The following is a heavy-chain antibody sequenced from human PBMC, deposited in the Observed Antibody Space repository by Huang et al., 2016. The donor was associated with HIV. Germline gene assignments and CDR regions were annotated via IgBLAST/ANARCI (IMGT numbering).Heavy chain of an antibody. CDR1: GYRFTNYW. J-gene: IGHJ4*02. V-gene: IGHV5-51*03. D-gene: IGHD5-18*01. Sequence: EVQLVQSGAVVKKPGESLKISCKGSGYRFTNYWIGWVRQMPGKGLEWMGIIYTGDSDSKYSPSFQGQVTISADKSVSTAYLQWSRLKASDSAVYYCARPLLGYSNGYYFDNWGQGTLVTVSS. CDR3: ARPLLGYSNGYYFDN. CDR2: IYTGDSDS.